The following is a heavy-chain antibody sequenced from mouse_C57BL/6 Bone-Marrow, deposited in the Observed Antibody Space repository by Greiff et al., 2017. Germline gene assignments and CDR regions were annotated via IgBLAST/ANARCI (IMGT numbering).Heavy chain of an antibody. Sequence: EVQRVESGGGLVQPGGSLSLSCAASGFTFTDYYMSWVRQPPGKALEWLGFIRNKANGYTTEYSASVKGRFTISRDTYQSILYLQMNALSAEDSATYYCAGSMDYWGQGTSVTVSS. J-gene: IGHJ4*01. CDR1: GFTFTDYY. CDR2: IRNKANGYTT. V-gene: IGHV7-3*01. CDR3: AGSMDY.